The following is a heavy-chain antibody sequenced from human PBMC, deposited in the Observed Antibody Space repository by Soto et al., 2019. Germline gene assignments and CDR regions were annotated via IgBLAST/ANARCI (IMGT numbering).Heavy chain of an antibody. CDR2: MNPNSGNT. V-gene: IGHV1-8*01. J-gene: IGHJ5*02. CDR3: ALGFGIYVDNWFDP. D-gene: IGHD2-21*01. Sequence: ASVKVSCKASGYTFTSYDINWVRQATGQGLEWMGWMNPNSGNTGYAQKFQGRVTMTRNTSISTAYMELSSLRSEDTAVYYCALGFGIYVDNWFDPWGQGTLVTVSS. CDR1: GYTFTSYD.